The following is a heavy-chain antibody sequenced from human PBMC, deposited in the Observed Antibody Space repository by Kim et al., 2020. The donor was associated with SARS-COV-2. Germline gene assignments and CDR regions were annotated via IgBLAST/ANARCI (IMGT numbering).Heavy chain of an antibody. V-gene: IGHV3-33*01. J-gene: IGHJ6*02. Sequence: AASVKGRFTISRDNSKNTLYLQKNSLRAEDTAVYYCARTLVLAGYYGMDVWGQGTTVTVSS. D-gene: IGHD6-13*01. CDR3: ARTLVLAGYYGMDV.